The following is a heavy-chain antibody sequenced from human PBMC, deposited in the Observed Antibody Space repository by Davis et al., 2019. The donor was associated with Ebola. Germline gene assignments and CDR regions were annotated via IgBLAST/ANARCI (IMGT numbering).Heavy chain of an antibody. Sequence: GESLKIPCAASGFTFSSYAMHWVRQAPGKGLEWVAVISYDGSNKYYADSVKGRFTISRDNSKNTLYLQMNSLGAEDTAVYYCARGDGYNFWTVWGQGTMVTVSS. CDR2: ISYDGSNK. CDR1: GFTFSSYA. J-gene: IGHJ3*01. V-gene: IGHV3-30*14. D-gene: IGHD5-24*01. CDR3: ARGDGYNFWTV.